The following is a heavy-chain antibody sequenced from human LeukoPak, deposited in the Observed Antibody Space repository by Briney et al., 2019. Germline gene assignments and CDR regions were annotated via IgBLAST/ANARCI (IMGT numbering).Heavy chain of an antibody. CDR3: AKWPEGATPKFHH. CDR1: GFTFSSYA. J-gene: IGHJ4*02. Sequence: GGSLRLSCAASGFTFSSYAMSWVRQAPGKGLEAPGKGLEWVSTIIASGHATYYPDSVRGRFTISRDNSKSTLHLQMDSLRAEDSALYYCAKWPEGATPKFHHWGQGTLVTVSS. V-gene: IGHV3-23*01. D-gene: IGHD1-26*01. CDR2: IIASGHAT.